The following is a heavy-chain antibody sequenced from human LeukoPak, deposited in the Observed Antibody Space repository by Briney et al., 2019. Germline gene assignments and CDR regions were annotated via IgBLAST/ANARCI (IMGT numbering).Heavy chain of an antibody. CDR3: AKDLKLSSCGEPFDY. CDR2: ISGSGGST. V-gene: IGHV3-23*01. CDR1: GFTFSSYA. D-gene: IGHD6-6*01. J-gene: IGHJ4*02. Sequence: HPGGSLRLSCAASGFTFSSYAMSWVRQAPGKGLEWVSAISGSGGSTYYADSVKGRFTISRDNSKNTLYLQMNSLRAEDTAVYYCAKDLKLSSCGEPFDYWGQGTLVTVSS.